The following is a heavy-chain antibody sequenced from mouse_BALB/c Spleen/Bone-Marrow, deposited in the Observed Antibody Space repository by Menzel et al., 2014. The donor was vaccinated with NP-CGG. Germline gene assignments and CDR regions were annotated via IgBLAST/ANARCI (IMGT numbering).Heavy chain of an antibody. CDR2: ILPGTGST. D-gene: IGHD1-1*01. J-gene: IGHJ1*01. CDR1: GYTFSSHW. CDR3: ARDDGLWYFDV. V-gene: IGHV1-9*01. Sequence: LEESGAKPLKPGVTAKTSNKASGYTFSSHWTERAKQQSGHRLEQIGEILPGTGSTNYNEKFKGNATFTADSSSNTAYMQLSSLTAEDSAVCSCARDDGLWYFDVWGAGTTVTVSS.